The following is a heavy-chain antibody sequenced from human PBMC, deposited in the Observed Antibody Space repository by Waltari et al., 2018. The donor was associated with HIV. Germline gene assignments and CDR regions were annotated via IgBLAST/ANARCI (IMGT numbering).Heavy chain of an antibody. V-gene: IGHV1-46*01. CDR3: ARAPCSGGSCRLFDY. CDR1: GYTFISSS. CDR2: INPSGNST. J-gene: IGHJ4*02. Sequence: QVQLVQSGAEVKKPGASVKVSCKASGYTFISSSIPCVRQSPGQGLEWMGIINPSGNSTSYVQKFQGRLTMTRDTSTSTVYMELSSLRSEDTAVYYCARAPCSGGSCRLFDYWGQGTLVTVSS. D-gene: IGHD2-15*01.